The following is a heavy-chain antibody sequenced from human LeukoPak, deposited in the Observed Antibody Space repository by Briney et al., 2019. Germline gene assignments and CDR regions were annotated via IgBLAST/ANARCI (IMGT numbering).Heavy chain of an antibody. V-gene: IGHV3-23*01. Sequence: PGGSLRLSCAASGFTFSSYAMSWVRQPPGKGLECVSGISGSGGTTFYADSVKGRFTISRHNSKNTLYLQMNSLRAEDTAVYYCARIFYYGMDVWGQGTTVTVSS. CDR2: ISGSGGTT. D-gene: IGHD3-3*01. J-gene: IGHJ6*02. CDR1: GFTFSSYA. CDR3: ARIFYYGMDV.